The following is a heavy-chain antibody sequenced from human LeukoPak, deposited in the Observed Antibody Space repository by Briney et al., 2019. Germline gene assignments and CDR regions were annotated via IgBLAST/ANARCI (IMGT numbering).Heavy chain of an antibody. CDR3: ARDSITMVRGVIIAPHWFDP. J-gene: IGHJ5*02. D-gene: IGHD3-10*01. Sequence: PPETLSLTCTVSGGSISSGSYYWSWIRQPAGKGLEWIGRIYTSGSTNYNPSLKSRVTISVDTSKNQFSLKLSSVTAADTAVYYCARDSITMVRGVIIAPHWFDPWGQGTLGTVSS. V-gene: IGHV4-61*02. CDR1: GGSISSGSYY. CDR2: IYTSGST.